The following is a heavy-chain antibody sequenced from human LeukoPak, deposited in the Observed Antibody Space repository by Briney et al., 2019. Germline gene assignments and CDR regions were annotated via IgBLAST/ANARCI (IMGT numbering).Heavy chain of an antibody. D-gene: IGHD1-1*01. V-gene: IGHV3-74*03. Sequence: GGSLRLSCTASGFTFSGHWIHWVRQAPGMGLVWVSRINEHGTDSMYAESVKGRFTISRDNAKNTVYLQMNSLRAKDTAVYYCVRDETLWTLDWWGQGTLVSVSS. J-gene: IGHJ4*02. CDR1: GFTFSGHW. CDR3: VRDETLWTLDW. CDR2: INEHGTDS.